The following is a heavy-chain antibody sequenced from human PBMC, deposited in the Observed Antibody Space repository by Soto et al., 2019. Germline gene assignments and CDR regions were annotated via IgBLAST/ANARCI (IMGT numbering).Heavy chain of an antibody. D-gene: IGHD6-13*01. J-gene: IGHJ6*02. V-gene: IGHV1-69*06. CDR3: ARERRGIAAAGDYSYGMDV. CDR1: GGTFSSYA. Sequence: SVKVSCKASGGTFSSYAISWVRQAPGQGLEWMGGIIPIFGTANYAQKFQGRVTITADKSTSTAYMELSSLRSEDTAVYYCARERRGIAAAGDYSYGMDVWGQGTTVTVSS. CDR2: IIPIFGTA.